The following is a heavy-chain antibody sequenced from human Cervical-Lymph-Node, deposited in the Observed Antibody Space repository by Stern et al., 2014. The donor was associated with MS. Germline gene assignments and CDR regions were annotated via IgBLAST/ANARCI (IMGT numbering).Heavy chain of an antibody. CDR1: GYTFTSYG. V-gene: IGHV1-18*01. D-gene: IGHD6-6*01. J-gene: IGHJ6*02. CDR3: ARDRGAARPYYYYGMDV. Sequence: QVQLGQSGAEVKKPGASVKVSCKASGYTFTSYGVSWVRQAPGQGLEWMGWISAYNGNTNYAQELQGRVTMTTDTSTSTAYMELRSLRSDDTAVYYCARDRGAARPYYYYGMDVWGQGTTVTVSS. CDR2: ISAYNGNT.